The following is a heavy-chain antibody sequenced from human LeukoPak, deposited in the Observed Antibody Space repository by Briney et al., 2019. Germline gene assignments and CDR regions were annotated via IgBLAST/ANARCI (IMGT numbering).Heavy chain of an antibody. CDR3: TRGPIQLWLHNRMDV. Sequence: QPGGSLRLSCTASGFIFCAHAMSWVRQAPGKGLEWVGFIRSKAYRGTTEYAASVKGRFTISRDDSIGIAYLQMNSLKTEDTAVYYCTRGPIQLWLHNRMDVWGQGTTVMVPS. D-gene: IGHD5-18*01. CDR1: GFIFCAHA. V-gene: IGHV3-49*04. CDR2: IRSKAYRGTT. J-gene: IGHJ6*02.